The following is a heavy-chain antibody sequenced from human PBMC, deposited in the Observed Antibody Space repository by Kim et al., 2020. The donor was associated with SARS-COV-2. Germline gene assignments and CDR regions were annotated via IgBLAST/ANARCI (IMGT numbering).Heavy chain of an antibody. V-gene: IGHV4-31*03. Sequence: SETLSLTCTVSGGSISSGGCYWSWNRQHPGMGREWSGYFNYSGSTYYNPSLQSRVTVSVDTYKNQFSLKLSPVTAADTAEYSRAREGYDFSVDYYDMDD. J-gene: IGHJ6*03. CDR2: FNYSGST. CDR1: GGSISSGGCY. CDR3: AREGYDFSVDYYDMDD. D-gene: IGHD3-3*01.